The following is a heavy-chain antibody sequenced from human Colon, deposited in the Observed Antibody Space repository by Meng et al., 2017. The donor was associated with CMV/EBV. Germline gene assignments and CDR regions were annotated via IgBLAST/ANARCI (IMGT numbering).Heavy chain of an antibody. D-gene: IGHD3-10*01. CDR2: IDHTGST. CDR3: ARGGGTPIRGVLPFDF. J-gene: IGHJ4*02. Sequence: QVQLWQWGAGLLKPSATLSLPCARYGGSFSPYYWSWIRQSPGKGLEWIAEIDHTGSTNYNPSLKSRVTISIDTSNSHFSLNLTSATAADTAVYYCARGGGTPIRGVLPFDFWGQGTLVTVSS. CDR1: GGSFSPYY. V-gene: IGHV4-34*01.